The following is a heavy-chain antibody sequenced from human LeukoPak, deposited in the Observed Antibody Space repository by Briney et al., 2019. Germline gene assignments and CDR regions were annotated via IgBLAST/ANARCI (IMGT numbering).Heavy chain of an antibody. CDR2: IYHSGST. J-gene: IGHJ4*02. D-gene: IGHD4-17*01. CDR3: ARVGTHDYGDYAYYFDY. CDR1: GYSISSGYY. Sequence: SETLSLTCTVSGYSISSGYYWGWIRQPPGKGLEWTGSIYHSGSTYYNPSLKSRVTISVDTSKNQFSLTVSSVTAADTAVYSCARVGTHDYGDYAYYFDYWGQGTLVTVSS. V-gene: IGHV4-38-2*02.